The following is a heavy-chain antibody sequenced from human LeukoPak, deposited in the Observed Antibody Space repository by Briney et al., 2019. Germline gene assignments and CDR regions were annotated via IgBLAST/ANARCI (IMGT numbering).Heavy chain of an antibody. J-gene: IGHJ4*02. V-gene: IGHV3-21*01. CDR1: GFTFSSYT. CDR2: VSSRSRSYI. D-gene: IGHD6-6*01. Sequence: GGSLRLSCAASGFTFSSYTMNWVRQAPGKGLEWVSSVSSRSRSYIYYADSVKGRCTISRDSAKNSLYLQMNSLRAEDTAVYYCARGEQLAELDYWGQGTLVTVSS. CDR3: ARGEQLAELDY.